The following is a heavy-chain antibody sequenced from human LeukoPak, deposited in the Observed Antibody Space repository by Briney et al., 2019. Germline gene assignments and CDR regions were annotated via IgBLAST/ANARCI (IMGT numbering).Heavy chain of an antibody. Sequence: GRSLRLSCAASGFTFSSYAMHWVRQAPGKGLEWVAVISYDGSNKYYADSVKGRFTLSRDHSRNTVFLQLNNLRVEDTAIYYCAKASWVSNVDAVLWGQGTVVTVSS. CDR2: ISYDGSNK. CDR1: GFTFSSYA. J-gene: IGHJ4*02. V-gene: IGHV3-30*14. D-gene: IGHD3-16*01. CDR3: AKASWVSNVDAVL.